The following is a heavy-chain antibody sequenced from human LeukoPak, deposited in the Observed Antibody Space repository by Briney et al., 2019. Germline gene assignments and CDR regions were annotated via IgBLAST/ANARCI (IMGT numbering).Heavy chain of an antibody. CDR3: ASHVDTAMVTGFYFDY. J-gene: IGHJ4*02. CDR1: GGSISSGGYS. D-gene: IGHD5-18*01. V-gene: IGHV4-30-2*01. Sequence: SETLSLTCTVSGGSISSGGYSWSWIRQPPGKGLEWIGYIYHSGSTYYNPSLKSRVTISVDRSKNQFSLKLSSVTAADTAVYYCASHVDTAMVTGFYFDYWGQGTLVTVSS. CDR2: IYHSGST.